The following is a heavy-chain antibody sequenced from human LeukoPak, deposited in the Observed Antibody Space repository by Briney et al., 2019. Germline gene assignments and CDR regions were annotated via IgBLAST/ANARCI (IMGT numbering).Heavy chain of an antibody. CDR3: ARALGYYDSSGYYYEGPFDY. Sequence: GGSLRLSCAASGFTFSSYSMNWVRQAPGKGLEWVSSISSSSSYIYYADSVKGRFTISRDNAKNSPYLQMNSLRAEDTAVYYCARALGYYDSSGYYYEGPFDYWGQGTLVTVSS. V-gene: IGHV3-21*01. D-gene: IGHD3-22*01. J-gene: IGHJ4*02. CDR1: GFTFSSYS. CDR2: ISSSSSYI.